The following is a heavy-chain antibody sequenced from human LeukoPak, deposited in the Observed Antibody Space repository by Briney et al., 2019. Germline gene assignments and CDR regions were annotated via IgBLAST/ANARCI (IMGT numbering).Heavy chain of an antibody. V-gene: IGHV1-8*03. J-gene: IGHJ4*02. CDR1: GYTFTNYD. D-gene: IGHD3-16*02. CDR2: MNPNRGNK. Sequence: ASVKVSCKASGYTFTNYDINWVRQATGQGLEWMGWMNPNRGNKGYAQKFQGRVTITRNTSIGTAYMELSSMRSEDTAVYYCARVLSSDYVWGGYRRLYYFDYWGQGTLVTVSS. CDR3: ARVLSSDYVWGGYRRLYYFDY.